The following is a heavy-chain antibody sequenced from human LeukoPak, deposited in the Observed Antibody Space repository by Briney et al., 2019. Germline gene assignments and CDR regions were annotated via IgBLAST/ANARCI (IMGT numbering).Heavy chain of an antibody. CDR1: GASIGSGSYY. CDR3: TGELLPPGKYYYHMGV. V-gene: IGHV4-61*02. J-gene: IGHJ6*03. Sequence: SQTLSLTCTVSGASIGSGSYYWSWIRQPAGKGLEWIGRIYTTGSTDYNPSLKSRFSMSIDTSKNQLSLRLSSVTAADTAVYYCTGELLPPGKYYYHMGVWGKGTTLTVSS. CDR2: IYTTGST. D-gene: IGHD3-22*01.